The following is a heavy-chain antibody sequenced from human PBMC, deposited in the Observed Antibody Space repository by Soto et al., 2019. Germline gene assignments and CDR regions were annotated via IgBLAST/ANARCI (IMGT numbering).Heavy chain of an antibody. CDR1: GFTFSSYG. J-gene: IGHJ4*02. D-gene: IGHD6-19*01. CDR2: ISYDGSNK. Sequence: QVQLVESGGGVVQPGRSLRLSCAASGFTFSSYGMHWVRQAPGKGLEWVAVISYDGSNKYYADSVKGRFTISRDNSKNTLYLQMNSLRAEDTAVYHCASGWGYKLSGRHFDYWGQGTLVTVSS. V-gene: IGHV3-30*03. CDR3: ASGWGYKLSGRHFDY.